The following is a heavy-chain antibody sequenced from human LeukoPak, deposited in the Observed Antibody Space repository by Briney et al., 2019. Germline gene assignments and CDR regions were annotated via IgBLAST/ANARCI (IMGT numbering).Heavy chain of an antibody. D-gene: IGHD6-13*01. CDR3: ARLRYSSTWLFDY. Sequence: PGGSLRLSCVASGFIFSSYWMSWVRQAPGKGLEWVANMKEDGSEKYYVDSVKGRFTISRDNAKSSLYLQMNRLRAEDTAVYYCARLRYSSTWLFDYWGQGTLVTVSS. V-gene: IGHV3-7*01. CDR1: GFIFSSYW. J-gene: IGHJ4*02. CDR2: MKEDGSEK.